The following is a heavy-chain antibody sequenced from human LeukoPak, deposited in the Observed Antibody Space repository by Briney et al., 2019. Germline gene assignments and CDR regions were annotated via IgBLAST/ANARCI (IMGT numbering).Heavy chain of an antibody. J-gene: IGHJ4*02. CDR1: GFTFSSNA. CDR3: AKAYGSNGYYQLPIDF. D-gene: IGHD3-22*01. V-gene: IGHV3-23*01. CDR2: ITAGGDTT. Sequence: AGGSLRLSCAASGFTFSSNAMTWVRQAPGQGLECVSAITAGGDTTYYADSVKGRFTISRDNSRNTLYLQLNALRAEDTAVYYCAKAYGSNGYYQLPIDFWGQGTLVTVSS.